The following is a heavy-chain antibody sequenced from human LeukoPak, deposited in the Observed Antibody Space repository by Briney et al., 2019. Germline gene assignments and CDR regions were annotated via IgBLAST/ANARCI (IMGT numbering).Heavy chain of an antibody. J-gene: IGHJ4*02. CDR2: IDPSDSYT. CDR1: GYSFTSYW. V-gene: IGHV5-10-1*01. Sequence: GESLRISCKGSGYSFTSYWISWVRQMPGKGLEWMGRIDPSDSYTNYSPSFQGHVTISADKSISTAYLQWSSLKAWDTAMYYCAGNYYGSGSYPLCWGQGTLVTVSS. D-gene: IGHD3-10*01. CDR3: AGNYYGSGSYPLC.